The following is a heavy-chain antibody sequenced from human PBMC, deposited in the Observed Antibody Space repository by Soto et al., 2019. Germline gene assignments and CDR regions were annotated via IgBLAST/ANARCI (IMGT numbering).Heavy chain of an antibody. CDR1: GDSVSSNSAG. CDR2: TYYRSKWYY. Sequence: QVQLQQSGPGLVKPSQTLSLTCAITGDSVSSNSAGWSWVRQSPSRGLEWLGRTYYRSKWYYEYAVTVRGRITFNPDTPNKQHAPQLNSVTPEYTDVYFCVRTEQYSGRIFEYWGQGTLVTGSS. J-gene: IGHJ4*01. CDR3: VRTEQYSGRIFEY. V-gene: IGHV6-1*01. D-gene: IGHD1-26*01.